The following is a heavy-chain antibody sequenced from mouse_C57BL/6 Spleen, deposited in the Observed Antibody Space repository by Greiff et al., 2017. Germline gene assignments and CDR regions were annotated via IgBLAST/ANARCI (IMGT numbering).Heavy chain of an antibody. V-gene: IGHV1-64*01. CDR2: IHPNSGST. CDR1: GYTFTSYW. D-gene: IGHD1-1*01. J-gene: IGHJ1*03. Sequence: QVQLQQPGAELVKPGASVKLSCKASGYTFTSYWMHWVKQRPGQGLEWIGMIHPNSGSTNYNEKFKSKATLTVDKSSSTAYMQLSSLTSEDSAVYYCARDIYYGGSCRYFDVWGTGTTVTVSS. CDR3: ARDIYYGGSCRYFDV.